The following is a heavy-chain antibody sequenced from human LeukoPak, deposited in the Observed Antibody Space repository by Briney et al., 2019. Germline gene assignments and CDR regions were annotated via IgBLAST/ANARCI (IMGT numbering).Heavy chain of an antibody. V-gene: IGHV3-74*01. Sequence: GGSLRLSCVASGFTFKLYWMHWVRQAPGKGPVWVSRINDDGSSTSYADSVKGRFTISRDDAKNTLYLQMNSLRAEDTAVYYCVRGGASTWSWGQGTLVTVSS. D-gene: IGHD2-15*01. CDR1: GFTFKLYW. CDR2: INDDGSST. CDR3: VRGGASTWS. J-gene: IGHJ5*02.